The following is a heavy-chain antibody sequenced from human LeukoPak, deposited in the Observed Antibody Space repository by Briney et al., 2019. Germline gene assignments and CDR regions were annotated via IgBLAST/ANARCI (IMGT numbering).Heavy chain of an antibody. V-gene: IGHV3-33*01. Sequence: GRSLRLSCAASGFTFSSYGMHWVRQAPGKGLEWVAVIWYDGSNKYYADSVKGRFTISRDNSKNTLYLQMNSLRAEDTAVYYCARDSHPYYDILTGYAYNWFDPWGQGTLVTVSS. J-gene: IGHJ5*02. CDR1: GFTFSSYG. CDR3: ARDSHPYYDILTGYAYNWFDP. D-gene: IGHD3-9*01. CDR2: IWYDGSNK.